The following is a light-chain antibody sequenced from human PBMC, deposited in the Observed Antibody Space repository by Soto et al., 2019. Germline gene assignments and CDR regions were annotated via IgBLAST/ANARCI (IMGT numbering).Light chain of an antibody. Sequence: IGVTQSACTLSLSPGERATLSCRASQSVSSYLAWYQQKPGQVPRLLIYDASNRATGIPARFSGSGSGTDFTLIISSLEPEDFAVYYCQKRSNWPRTFGQGTKVDIK. CDR1: QSVSSY. CDR3: QKRSNWPRT. V-gene: IGKV3-11*01. J-gene: IGKJ2*01. CDR2: DAS.